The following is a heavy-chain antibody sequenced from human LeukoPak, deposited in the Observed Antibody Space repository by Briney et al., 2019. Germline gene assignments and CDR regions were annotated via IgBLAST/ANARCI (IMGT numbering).Heavy chain of an antibody. CDR1: GYTFISSG. D-gene: IGHD1-26*01. CDR2: IGTFNGNT. J-gene: IGHJ3*02. CDR3: ARGELLDAFAI. Sequence: ASAMVSSKASGYTFISSGITWVRQAPGQGREWMGWIGTFNGNTNYAQKLQGRVTMTTDRSTSTAYMELRSLRFDDTAVYYCARGELLDAFAIWGQGTMVTVSS. V-gene: IGHV1-18*01.